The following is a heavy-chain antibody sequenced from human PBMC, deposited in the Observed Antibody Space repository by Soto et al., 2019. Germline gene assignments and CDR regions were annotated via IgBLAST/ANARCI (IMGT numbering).Heavy chain of an antibody. CDR2: IYWDDDK. V-gene: IGHV2-5*02. CDR1: GFSITTSGVG. J-gene: IGHJ5*01. Sequence: QITLKESGPTLVKPTQTLTLTCTFSGFSITTSGVGVSWIRQPPGKALEWLALIYWDDDKRYSPSLKSRLTITKDTSRNQVVLTMTNMDPVDTATYFCANRYGFGEFDSWGQGTLVTVSS. D-gene: IGHD3-10*01. CDR3: ANRYGFGEFDS.